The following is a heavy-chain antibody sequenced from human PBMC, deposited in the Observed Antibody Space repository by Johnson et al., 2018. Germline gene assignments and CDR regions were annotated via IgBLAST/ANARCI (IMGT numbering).Heavy chain of an antibody. Sequence: VQLVQSGGGLVQPGGSXKLSCAASGFTFSGPTMHWVRQAPGKGLEWVGRIRSKATSYATAYAASVKGRFTISRDDSKNTAYLQRKSLKTEDTAVYYCTRHQNYYYYMDVWGKGTTVTVSS. CDR3: TRHQNYYYYMDV. CDR2: IRSKATSYAT. J-gene: IGHJ6*03. V-gene: IGHV3-73*01. CDR1: GFTFSGPT.